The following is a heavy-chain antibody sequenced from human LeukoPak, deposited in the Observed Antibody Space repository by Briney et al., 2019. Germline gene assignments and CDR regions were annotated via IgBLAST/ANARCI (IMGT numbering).Heavy chain of an antibody. CDR3: AKKQGGIIVATTLHYYYGMDV. Sequence: GGSLRLSCAASGFTFSSYAMSWVRQAPGKGLEWVSAISGSGGSTYYADSAKGRFTISRDNSKSTLYLQMNSLRAEDTAVYYCAKKQGGIIVATTLHYYYGMDVWGQGTTVTVSS. J-gene: IGHJ6*02. CDR1: GFTFSSYA. CDR2: ISGSGGST. D-gene: IGHD5-12*01. V-gene: IGHV3-23*01.